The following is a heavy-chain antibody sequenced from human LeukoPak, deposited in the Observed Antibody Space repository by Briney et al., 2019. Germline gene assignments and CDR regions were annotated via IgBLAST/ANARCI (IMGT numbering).Heavy chain of an antibody. V-gene: IGHV1-2*02. CDR2: VNPHSGDT. D-gene: IGHD3-3*01. Sequence: ASVKVSCKASGYTFTAYYMHWVRQAPGQGLEWMGWVNPHSGDTKYAQKFQGRVTMTRDTSITTAFMELSRLRSDDTAVYFCARDFDYGDYWGQGTLVTVS. J-gene: IGHJ4*02. CDR1: GYTFTAYY. CDR3: ARDFDYGDY.